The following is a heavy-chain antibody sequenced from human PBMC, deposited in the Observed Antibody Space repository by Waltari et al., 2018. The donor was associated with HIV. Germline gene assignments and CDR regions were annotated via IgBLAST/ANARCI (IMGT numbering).Heavy chain of an antibody. Sequence: QVQLQESGPGLVKPSETLSLTCTVSGGSISSYYWSWIRQPPGNGLEWIGYIYYSGSTNYNPSLKSRVTISVDTSKNQFSLKLSSVTAADTAVYYCARDRDFWSGHYYYYGMDVWGQGTTVTVSS. D-gene: IGHD3-3*01. CDR3: ARDRDFWSGHYYYYGMDV. J-gene: IGHJ6*02. CDR1: GGSISSYY. V-gene: IGHV4-59*01. CDR2: IYYSGST.